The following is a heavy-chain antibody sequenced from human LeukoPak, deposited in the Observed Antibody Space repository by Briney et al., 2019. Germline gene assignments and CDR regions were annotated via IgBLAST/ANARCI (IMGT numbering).Heavy chain of an antibody. CDR3: ARGPDTAMVKYYYYMDV. D-gene: IGHD5-18*01. V-gene: IGHV4-34*01. J-gene: IGHJ6*03. CDR2: INHSGST. CDR1: GGSFSGYY. Sequence: SETLSLTCAVYGGSFSGYYWSWIRQPPGKGLEWIGEINHSGSTNYNPSLKSRVTISVDTSKNQFSLKLSSVTAADTAVYYCARGPDTAMVKYYYYMDVWGKGTTVTASS.